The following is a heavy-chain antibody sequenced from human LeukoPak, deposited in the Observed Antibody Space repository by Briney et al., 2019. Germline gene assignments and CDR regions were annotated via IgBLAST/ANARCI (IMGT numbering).Heavy chain of an antibody. CDR2: IYYSGST. CDR3: ARQSMDGYNYFDY. CDR1: GGSISSYY. Sequence: SETLSLTCTVSGGSISSYYWSWIRQPPGKGLEWIGYIYYSGSTNYNPSLKSRVTISVDTSKNQFSLKLSSVTAADTAVYYCARQSMDGYNYFDYWGQGTLVTVSS. V-gene: IGHV4-59*08. J-gene: IGHJ4*02. D-gene: IGHD5-24*01.